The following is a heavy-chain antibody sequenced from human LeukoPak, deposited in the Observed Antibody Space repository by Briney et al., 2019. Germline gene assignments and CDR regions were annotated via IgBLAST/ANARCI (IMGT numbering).Heavy chain of an antibody. J-gene: IGHJ4*02. V-gene: IGHV4-39*01. CDR3: ARRDTAMAEYYFDY. Sequence: SETLSLTCTVSGGSISSSSYYWGWIRQPPGKGLEWIGSIYYSGSTYYNPSLKSRVTISVDTSKNQFSLKLSSVTAADTAVYYCARRDTAMAEYYFDYWGQGTLVTVSS. D-gene: IGHD5-18*01. CDR2: IYYSGST. CDR1: GGSISSSSYY.